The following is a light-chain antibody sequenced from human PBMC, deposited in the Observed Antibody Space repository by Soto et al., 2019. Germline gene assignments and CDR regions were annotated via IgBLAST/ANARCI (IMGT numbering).Light chain of an antibody. CDR3: QSYDSSNHYV. CDR1: SGSIASNY. J-gene: IGLJ1*01. V-gene: IGLV6-57*04. CDR2: EDN. Sequence: NFMLTQPHSVSESPWKTVTISCTRSSGSIASNYVQWYQQRPGSAPTTVIYEDNQRPSGVPDRFSGSIDSSSNSASLTISGLKTEDEADYYCQSYDSSNHYVFGTGTKVTVL.